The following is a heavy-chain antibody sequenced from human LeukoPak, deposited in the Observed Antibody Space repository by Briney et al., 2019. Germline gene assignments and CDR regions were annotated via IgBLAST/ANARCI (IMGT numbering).Heavy chain of an antibody. CDR2: ISDNGGGT. D-gene: IGHD6-19*01. CDR3: AKFTSGWFEDY. J-gene: IGHJ4*02. CDR1: GFTFSDYA. V-gene: IGHV3-23*01. Sequence: AGGSLRLSCTASGFTFSDYAMSWVRQAPGEGLEWISSISDNGGGTYYADSVKGRFTIFRDSSRSTLYLQMNTLRAEDTALYYCAKFTSGWFEDYWGQGILVTVSS.